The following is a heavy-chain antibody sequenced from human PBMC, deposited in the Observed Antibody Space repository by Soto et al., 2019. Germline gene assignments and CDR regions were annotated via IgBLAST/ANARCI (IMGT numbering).Heavy chain of an antibody. D-gene: IGHD3-3*01. J-gene: IGHJ5*02. Sequence: GGSLRLSCAASGFTFSNAWMNWVRQAPGKGLEWVGRIKSKTDGGTTDYAAPVKGRFTISRDDSKNTLYLQMNSLKSEDTAVYYCTTLITIFGVVITPTNWFDPWGQGTLVTVSS. V-gene: IGHV3-15*07. CDR2: IKSKTDGGTT. CDR1: GFTFSNAW. CDR3: TTLITIFGVVITPTNWFDP.